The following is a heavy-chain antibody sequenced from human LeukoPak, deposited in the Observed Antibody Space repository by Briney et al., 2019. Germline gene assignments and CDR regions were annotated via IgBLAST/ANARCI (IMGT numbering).Heavy chain of an antibody. CDR2: IDPSDSYT. CDR1: GYSFTSYW. Sequence: GESLRISCKGSGYSFTSYWITWVRQMPGKGLEWMGRIDPSDSYTNYSPSFQGHVTISADKSISTAYLQWSSPKAADTAMYYCARRVGAWYSVDYWGQGTLVTVSS. J-gene: IGHJ4*02. V-gene: IGHV5-10-1*01. D-gene: IGHD6-13*01. CDR3: ARRVGAWYSVDY.